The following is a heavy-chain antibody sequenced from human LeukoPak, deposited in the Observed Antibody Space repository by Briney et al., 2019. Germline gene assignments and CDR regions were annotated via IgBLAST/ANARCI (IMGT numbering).Heavy chain of an antibody. D-gene: IGHD2-21*02. CDR3: ARVVVTAVGYNAFDI. Sequence: PSETLSLTCTVSGGSISSYHWSWIRQPPGKGLEWIGYISYSGNTNYNPSLKSRVTISVDTSKNHFSLKLSSVTAAGTAVYYCARVVVTAVGYNAFDIWGQGTMVTVSS. J-gene: IGHJ3*02. V-gene: IGHV4-59*01. CDR2: ISYSGNT. CDR1: GGSISSYH.